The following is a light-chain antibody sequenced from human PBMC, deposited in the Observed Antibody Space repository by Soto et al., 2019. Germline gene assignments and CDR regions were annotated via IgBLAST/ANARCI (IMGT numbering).Light chain of an antibody. J-gene: IGLJ2*01. Sequence: NFMLTQPHSVSASPGETVTISCTGSGGTLANNYVYVQWFQQRPGSAPTTIMYEENQRPSGVPDRFSASIDDSSNSASLTISGLKTEDEADYYCQSYDTDNHVVFGGGTKLTVL. CDR1: GGTLANNYVY. V-gene: IGLV6-57*02. CDR3: QSYDTDNHVV. CDR2: EEN.